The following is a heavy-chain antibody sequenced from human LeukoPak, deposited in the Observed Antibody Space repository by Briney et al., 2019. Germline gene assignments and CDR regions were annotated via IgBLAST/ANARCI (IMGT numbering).Heavy chain of an antibody. CDR1: GGSISNYY. V-gene: IGHV4-34*01. CDR3: ARGCRRNYYGSGNGMDV. Sequence: SETLSLTCTVSGGSISNYYWSWIRQPPGKGLEWIGEINHSGSTNYNPSLKSRVTISVDTSKNQFSLKLSSVTAADTAVYYCARGCRRNYYGSGNGMDVWGQGTTVTVSS. CDR2: INHSGST. D-gene: IGHD3-10*01. J-gene: IGHJ6*02.